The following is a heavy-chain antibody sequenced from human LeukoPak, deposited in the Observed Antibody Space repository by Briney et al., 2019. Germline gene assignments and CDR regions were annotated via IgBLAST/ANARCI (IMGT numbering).Heavy chain of an antibody. CDR1: GFTFSRYW. D-gene: IGHD2-2*01. CDR2: ISGSGGST. Sequence: PGGSLRLSCAASGFTFSRYWLSWVRQAPGKGLEWVSAISGSGGSTYYADSVKGRFTISRDNSKNTLYLQMNSLRAEDTAVYYCAKYQLLSVYFDYWGQGTLVTVSS. J-gene: IGHJ4*02. CDR3: AKYQLLSVYFDY. V-gene: IGHV3-23*01.